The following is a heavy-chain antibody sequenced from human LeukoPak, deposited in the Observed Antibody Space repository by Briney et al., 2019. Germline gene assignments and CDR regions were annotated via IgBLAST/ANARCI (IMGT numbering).Heavy chain of an antibody. CDR1: GFTFDDYA. Sequence: GRSLRLSCAAPGFTFDDYAMHWVRQAPGKGLEWVSGISWNSGNIDYADSVKGRFTISRDNAKNSLYLQMNSLRAEDTALYYCAKGRGYNYGYIFGYFDYWGQGTLVTVSS. D-gene: IGHD5-18*01. J-gene: IGHJ4*02. V-gene: IGHV3-9*01. CDR3: AKGRGYNYGYIFGYFDY. CDR2: ISWNSGNI.